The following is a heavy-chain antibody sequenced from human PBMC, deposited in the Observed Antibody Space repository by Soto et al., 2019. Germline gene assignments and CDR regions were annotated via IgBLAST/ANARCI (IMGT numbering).Heavy chain of an antibody. V-gene: IGHV5-10-1*01. CDR1: GYNFGTYW. CDR3: ARQESAGWALDI. Sequence: GESLKISCKVSGYNFGTYWITWVRQVPRKGLEWMGRIDPRDSYVNYSPSFRGHVPLSVDTATNTASLQWNTLKASDTARYYRARQESAGWALDIWGQGTMVTVSS. J-gene: IGHJ3*02. CDR2: IDPRDSYV. D-gene: IGHD2-15*01.